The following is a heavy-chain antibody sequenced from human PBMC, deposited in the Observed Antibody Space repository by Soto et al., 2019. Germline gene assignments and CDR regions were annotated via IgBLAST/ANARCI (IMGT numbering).Heavy chain of an antibody. CDR2: IYYSGST. CDR1: GDSISSHY. J-gene: IGHJ4*02. CDR3: ARTLFGYAFDS. V-gene: IGHV4-59*11. D-gene: IGHD3-16*01. Sequence: QVQLQESGPGLVKPSETLSLTCTVSGDSISSHYWTWIRQPPGKGLEWIGYIYYSGSTNYNPSLKSRLTISLDTSKKHFSLKLSPVTAADTAVHFCARTLFGYAFDSWGQGTLVTVSS.